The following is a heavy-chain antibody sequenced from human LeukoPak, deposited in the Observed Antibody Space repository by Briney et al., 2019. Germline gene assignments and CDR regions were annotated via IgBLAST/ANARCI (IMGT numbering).Heavy chain of an antibody. CDR1: GGTFSSYA. J-gene: IGHJ4*02. V-gene: IGHV1-69*06. CDR3: AREGHSGSYLDY. D-gene: IGHD1-26*01. Sequence: ASVKVSCKASGGTFSSYAISWVRQAPGQGLEWVGGIILIFGTANYAQKFQGRVTITADKSTSTAYMELSSLRSEDTAVYYCAREGHSGSYLDYWGQGTLVTVSS. CDR2: IILIFGTA.